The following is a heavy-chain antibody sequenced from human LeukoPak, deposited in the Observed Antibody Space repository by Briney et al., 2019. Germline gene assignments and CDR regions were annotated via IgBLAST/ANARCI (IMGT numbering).Heavy chain of an antibody. CDR1: GITFSSYA. CDR3: ARVGYLEY. Sequence: GSLRLSCSTSGITFSSYAIHWVRQAPGKGLEWVAVISYDGSNKYYADSVKGRFTISRDNSKNTLYLQMNSLRAEDTAVYYCARVGYLEYWGQGTLVTVSS. J-gene: IGHJ4*02. V-gene: IGHV3-30-3*01. D-gene: IGHD3-16*01. CDR2: ISYDGSNK.